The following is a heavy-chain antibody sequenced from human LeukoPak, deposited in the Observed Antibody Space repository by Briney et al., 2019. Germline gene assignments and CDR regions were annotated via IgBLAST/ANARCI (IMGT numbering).Heavy chain of an antibody. CDR1: GYTLTELS. J-gene: IGHJ4*02. V-gene: IGHV1-24*01. D-gene: IGHD5-12*01. CDR3: ARGVATNRYYFDY. Sequence: GASVKVSCKVSGYTLTELSMHWVRQAPGKGLEWMGGFDPEDGETIYAQKFQGRVTITRDTSASTAYMELSSLRSEDTAVYSCARGVATNRYYFDYWGQGTLVTVSS. CDR2: FDPEDGET.